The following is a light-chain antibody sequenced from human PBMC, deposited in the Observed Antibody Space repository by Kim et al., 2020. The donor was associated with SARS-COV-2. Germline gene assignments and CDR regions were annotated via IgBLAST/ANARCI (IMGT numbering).Light chain of an antibody. V-gene: IGLV2-8*01. Sequence: SAAISCTGTGSGVGGYNFGSSYRERPGKGSKLMISEGSKRPSGFPDRFSGSRSGNAASLTVSGLQAEDGADYYCSSYGGSKPYVFGTGTKVTVL. CDR1: GSGVGGYNF. CDR2: EGS. J-gene: IGLJ1*01. CDR3: SSYGGSKPYV.